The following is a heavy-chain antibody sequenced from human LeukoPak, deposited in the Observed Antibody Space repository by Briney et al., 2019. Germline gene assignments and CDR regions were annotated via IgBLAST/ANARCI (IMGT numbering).Heavy chain of an antibody. CDR2: IIPIFGTA. CDR3: ARGKSGYDNLFDY. CDR1: GGTFSSYA. D-gene: IGHD5-12*01. V-gene: IGHV1-69*05. J-gene: IGHJ4*02. Sequence: SVKVSCKASGGTFSSYAIGWVRQAPGQGLEWMGGIIPIFGTANYAQKFQGRVTITTDESTSTAYMELRSLRSEDTAVYYCARGKSGYDNLFDYWGQGTLVTVSS.